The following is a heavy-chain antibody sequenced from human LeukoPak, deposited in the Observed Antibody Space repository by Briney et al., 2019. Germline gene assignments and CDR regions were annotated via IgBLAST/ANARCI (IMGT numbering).Heavy chain of an antibody. V-gene: IGHV3-23*01. J-gene: IGHJ4*02. Sequence: AGGSLRLSCAAPGLTSSSYALNWVRQAPGKGLEWVSVASGSGGSTYYADSVKGRFTISRDNSKNTLFLQMNSLRAEDTAIYYCAKSMSGYYRLDYWGQGTLVTVSS. CDR2: ASGSGGST. D-gene: IGHD3-3*01. CDR1: GLTSSSYA. CDR3: AKSMSGYYRLDY.